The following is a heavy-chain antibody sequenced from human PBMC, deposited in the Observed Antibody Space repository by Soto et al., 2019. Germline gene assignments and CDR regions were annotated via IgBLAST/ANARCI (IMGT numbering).Heavy chain of an antibody. CDR3: AREGDVVVVPAAIGQNQRGAFDI. D-gene: IGHD2-2*01. Sequence: SVKVSCKASGGTFSSYTISWVRQAPGQGLEWMGRIIPILGIANYAQKFQGRVTITADKSTSTAYMELSSLRSEDTAVYYCAREGDVVVVPAAIGQNQRGAFDIWGQGTMVTVS. V-gene: IGHV1-69*04. J-gene: IGHJ3*02. CDR1: GGTFSSYT. CDR2: IIPILGIA.